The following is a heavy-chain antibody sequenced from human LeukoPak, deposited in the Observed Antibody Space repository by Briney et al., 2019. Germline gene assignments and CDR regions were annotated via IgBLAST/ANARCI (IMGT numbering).Heavy chain of an antibody. CDR2: IKQDGSEK. CDR1: GFTFSSYW. J-gene: IGHJ5*02. CDR3: ARVRPTGDLSWFDP. V-gene: IGHV3-7*01. D-gene: IGHD7-27*01. Sequence: GGSLRLSCAASGFTFSSYWMSWVRQAPGKGLEWVANIKQDGSEKYYVDSVKGRFTISRDNAKNSLYLQMNSPRAEDTAVYYCARVRPTGDLSWFDPWGQGTLVTVSS.